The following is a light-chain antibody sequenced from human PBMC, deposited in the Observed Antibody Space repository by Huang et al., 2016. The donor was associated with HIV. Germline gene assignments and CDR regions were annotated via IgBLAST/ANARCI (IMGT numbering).Light chain of an antibody. CDR3: QQYDNPPYS. Sequence: DIQMTQSPSSLSASIGDRVTITCQASQDINNYLNWYRQRPGKAPELLIDDASNLKTGVPSRFSGSGSGTDVTFTISSLQPEDLATYYCQQYDNPPYSFGQGTKLEIK. V-gene: IGKV1-33*01. CDR1: QDINNY. CDR2: DAS. J-gene: IGKJ2*03.